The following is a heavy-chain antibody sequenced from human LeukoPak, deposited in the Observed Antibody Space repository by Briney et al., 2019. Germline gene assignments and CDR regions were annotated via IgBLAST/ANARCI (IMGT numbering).Heavy chain of an antibody. J-gene: IGHJ5*02. CDR3: ARASHRLAATTNWFDP. CDR2: ISSSSSYI. D-gene: IGHD2-15*01. Sequence: GGSLRLSCAASGFTFSSYSMNWVRQAPGKGLEWVSSISSSSSYIYYADSVKGRFTISRDNAKNSLYLQMNSLRAEDTAVYYCARASHRLAATTNWFDPWGQGTLVTVPS. CDR1: GFTFSSYS. V-gene: IGHV3-21*01.